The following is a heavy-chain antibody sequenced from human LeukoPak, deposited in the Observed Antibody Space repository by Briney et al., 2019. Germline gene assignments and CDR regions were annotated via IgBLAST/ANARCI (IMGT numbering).Heavy chain of an antibody. CDR1: GGSVSSGSYY. CDR3: ARGISGSYGRDY. CDR2: IYYSGST. D-gene: IGHD1-26*01. Sequence: SETLSLTCTVSGGSVSSGSYYWSWIRQPPGKGLEWIGYIYYSGSTNYNPSLKSRVTISVDTSKNQFSLKLSSVTAADTAVYYCARGISGSYGRDYWGQGTLVTVSS. J-gene: IGHJ4*02. V-gene: IGHV4-61*01.